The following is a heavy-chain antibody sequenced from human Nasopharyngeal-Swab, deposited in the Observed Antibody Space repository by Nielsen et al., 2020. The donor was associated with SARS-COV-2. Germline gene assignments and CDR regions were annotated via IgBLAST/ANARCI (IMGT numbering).Heavy chain of an antibody. CDR3: ARRSSGIAVAGFFDY. Sequence: GGSLRLSCKGSGYSFTSYWIGWVRQMPGKGLEWMGIIYPSDSDTRYSPSFQGQVTISADKSISTAYLQWSSLKASDTAMYYCARRSSGIAVAGFFDYWGQGTLVTVSS. CDR2: IYPSDSDT. CDR1: GYSFTSYW. J-gene: IGHJ4*02. V-gene: IGHV5-51*01. D-gene: IGHD6-19*01.